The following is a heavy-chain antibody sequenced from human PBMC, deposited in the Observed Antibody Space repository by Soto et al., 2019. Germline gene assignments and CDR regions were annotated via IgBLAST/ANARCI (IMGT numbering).Heavy chain of an antibody. Sequence: GGSLRLSCAASGFTFSSYSMNWVRQAPGKGLEWVSSISSSSSYIYYADSVKGRFTISRDNAKNSLYLQMNSLRAADTAVYYCARGPDKGFPSPLYYYGMDVWGQGTTVTVSS. J-gene: IGHJ6*02. D-gene: IGHD2-15*01. CDR3: ARGPDKGFPSPLYYYGMDV. V-gene: IGHV3-21*01. CDR2: ISSSSSYI. CDR1: GFTFSSYS.